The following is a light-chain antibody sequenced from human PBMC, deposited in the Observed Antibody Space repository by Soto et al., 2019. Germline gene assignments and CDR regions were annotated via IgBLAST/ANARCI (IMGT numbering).Light chain of an antibody. J-gene: IGKJ1*01. CDR3: QHYNSYGT. CDR2: HAS. CDR1: QNIDRW. V-gene: IGKV1-5*01. Sequence: IQVNQSPSTLPAYIGDTVTITCRASQNIDRWVAWYQQKSGQAPKILIYHASSLETGVPSRLSGSGSGTEFTLTIRSVQPDDFASYYCQHYNSYGTFGQVTKVDTK.